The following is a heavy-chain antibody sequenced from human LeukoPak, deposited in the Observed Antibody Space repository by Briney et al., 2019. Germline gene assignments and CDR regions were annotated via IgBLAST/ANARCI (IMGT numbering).Heavy chain of an antibody. CDR3: AKDYYDSSGYLDY. CDR2: ISYDGSNK. CDR1: GFTFSSYG. J-gene: IGHJ4*02. Sequence: GGSLRLSCAASGFTFSSYGMHWVSQAPGKGLEWVAVISYDGSNKYYADSVKGRFTISRDNSKNTLYLQMNSLRAEDTAVYYCAKDYYDSSGYLDYWGQGTLVTVSS. D-gene: IGHD3-22*01. V-gene: IGHV3-30*18.